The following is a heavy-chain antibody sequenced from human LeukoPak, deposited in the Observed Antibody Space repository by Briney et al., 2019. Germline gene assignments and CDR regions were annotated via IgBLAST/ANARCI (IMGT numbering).Heavy chain of an antibody. D-gene: IGHD3-22*01. V-gene: IGHV7-4-1*02. Sequence: ASVKVSCKASGYTFISNAMNWARQAPGQGLEWMGWINTNTGDPTYAQGFTGRFVFSLDTSVSTAYLQISSLKAADTVVYYCARSDSSGYYSDHWGQGTLVTVSS. CDR3: ARSDSSGYYSDH. CDR1: GYTFISNA. J-gene: IGHJ4*02. CDR2: INTNTGDP.